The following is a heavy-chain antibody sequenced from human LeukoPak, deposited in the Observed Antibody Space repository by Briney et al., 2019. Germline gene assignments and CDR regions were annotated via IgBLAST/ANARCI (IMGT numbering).Heavy chain of an antibody. CDR2: ISSNGGST. D-gene: IGHD3-10*01. CDR1: GFTFSSYA. CDR3: VKDLVMVRGVIIPRLGFDY. J-gene: IGHJ4*02. V-gene: IGHV3-64D*06. Sequence: PGGSLRLSCSASGFTFSSYAMYWVRQAPGKGLEYVSAISSNGGSTYYADSVKGRFTISRDNSKNTLYLQMSSLRAEDTAVYYCVKDLVMVRGVIIPRLGFDYWGRGPLVTVSS.